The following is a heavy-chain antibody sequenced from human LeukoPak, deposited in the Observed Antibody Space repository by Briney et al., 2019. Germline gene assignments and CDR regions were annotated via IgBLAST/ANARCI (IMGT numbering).Heavy chain of an antibody. CDR1: GFTFSDYY. Sequence: GGSLRLSCAASGFTFSDYYMSWIRQAPGKGLEWFAYFSSSGTSIYSADSVKGRFTISRDNAKNSLYLQMNSLRAGDTAVYFCARAGIVGAATESPFDNWGQGTLVTVSS. V-gene: IGHV3-11*01. CDR3: ARAGIVGAATESPFDN. CDR2: FSSSGTSI. J-gene: IGHJ4*02. D-gene: IGHD1-26*01.